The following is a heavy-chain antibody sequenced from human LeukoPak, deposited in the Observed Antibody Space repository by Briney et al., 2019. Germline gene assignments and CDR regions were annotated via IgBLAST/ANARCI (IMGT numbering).Heavy chain of an antibody. Sequence: SGTLSLTCAVSGGSISSSNWWSWIRQPPGKGLEWIGYIYYSGSTYYNPSLKSRVTISVDTSKNQFSLKLSSVTAADTAVYYCARTRKKVRQKQWLPHTSGDAFDIWGQGTMVTVSS. CDR2: IYYSGST. J-gene: IGHJ3*02. CDR3: ARTRKKVRQKQWLPHTSGDAFDI. V-gene: IGHV4-4*02. D-gene: IGHD6-19*01. CDR1: GGSISSSNW.